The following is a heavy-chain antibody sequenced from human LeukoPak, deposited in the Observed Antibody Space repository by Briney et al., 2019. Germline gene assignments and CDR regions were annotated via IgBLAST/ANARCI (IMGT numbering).Heavy chain of an antibody. V-gene: IGHV4-34*01. CDR3: ARDSSSEDFNGMDV. CDR2: IYYSGST. CDR1: GGSFSGYY. D-gene: IGHD6-13*01. Sequence: SETLSLTCAVYGGSFSGYYWSWIRQHPGKGLEWIGSIYYSGSTYYNPSLKSRVTISVDTSKNQFSLKLSSVTAADTAVYYCARDSSSEDFNGMDVWGQGTTVTVSS. J-gene: IGHJ6*02.